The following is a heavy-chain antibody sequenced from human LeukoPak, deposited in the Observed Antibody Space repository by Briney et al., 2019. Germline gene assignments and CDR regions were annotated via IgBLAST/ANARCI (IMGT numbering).Heavy chain of an antibody. V-gene: IGHV3-23*01. J-gene: IGHJ4*02. Sequence: GGSLRLSCAASGFTFSSYAMSWVRQAPGKGLEWVSDISGSGGSTYYADSVKGRFTISRDNSKNTLYLQMNSLRAEDTAVYYCAKGPFYYDSSCYYNDYWGQGTLVTVSS. CDR3: AKGPFYYDSSCYYNDY. CDR2: ISGSGGST. D-gene: IGHD3-22*01. CDR1: GFTFSSYA.